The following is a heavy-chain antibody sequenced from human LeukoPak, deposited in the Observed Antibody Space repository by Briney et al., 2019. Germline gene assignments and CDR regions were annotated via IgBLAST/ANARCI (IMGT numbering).Heavy chain of an antibody. V-gene: IGHV4-39*01. D-gene: IGHD6-19*01. CDR1: GGSISSSSYH. CDR2: IYFSGTT. CDR3: ARSYSSGWYGDYFDY. Sequence: SETLSLTCTVSGGSISSSSYHWGWIRQPPGQGLEWIGSIYFSGTTFYNPSLKSRVTISVDTSKNQFSLKVSSVTAADTAVYYCARSYSSGWYGDYFDYWGQGTLVTVSS. J-gene: IGHJ4*02.